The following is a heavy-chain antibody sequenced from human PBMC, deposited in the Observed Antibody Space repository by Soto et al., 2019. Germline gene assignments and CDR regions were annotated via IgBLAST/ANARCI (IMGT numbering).Heavy chain of an antibody. D-gene: IGHD3-16*02. V-gene: IGHV4-34*01. Sequence: QVQLQQWGAGLLKPSETLSLTCAVYGGSFSGYYWSWIRQPPGKGLEWIGEINHSGSTNYNPSLKSRVTISVDTSKNQFSLKLSSVTAADTAVYYCARGLGYDYVWGSYRTYFDYWGQGTLVTVSS. J-gene: IGHJ4*02. CDR1: GGSFSGYY. CDR2: INHSGST. CDR3: ARGLGYDYVWGSYRTYFDY.